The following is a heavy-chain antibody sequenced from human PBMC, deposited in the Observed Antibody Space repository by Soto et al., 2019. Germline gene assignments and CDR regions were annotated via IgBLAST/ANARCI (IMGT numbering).Heavy chain of an antibody. Sequence: QVQLVQSGAEVKKPGASVKVSCKASGYIFTSYGISWVRQAPGQGLEWMGWISGYNGNTNYAQKVQGRVTVTTDTSTSTVYMELRSLRSDDTAVYYCARDHCSRSSCYSVVDYWGQGTLVTVSS. J-gene: IGHJ4*02. D-gene: IGHD2-2*02. CDR1: GYIFTSYG. CDR2: ISGYNGNT. CDR3: ARDHCSRSSCYSVVDY. V-gene: IGHV1-18*04.